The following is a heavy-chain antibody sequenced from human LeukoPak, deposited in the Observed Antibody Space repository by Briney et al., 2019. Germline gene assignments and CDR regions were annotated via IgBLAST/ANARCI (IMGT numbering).Heavy chain of an antibody. J-gene: IGHJ4*02. V-gene: IGHV3-33*01. CDR2: IWYDGSNK. D-gene: IGHD6-19*01. CDR3: ARDVGIAVAGYLDY. Sequence: GGSLRLSCAASGFTFSSYGMHWVRQAPGEGLEWVAVIWYDGSNKYYADSVKGRFTISRDNYKNTLYLQMNSLRAEDTAVYYCARDVGIAVAGYLDYWGQGTLVTVSS. CDR1: GFTFSSYG.